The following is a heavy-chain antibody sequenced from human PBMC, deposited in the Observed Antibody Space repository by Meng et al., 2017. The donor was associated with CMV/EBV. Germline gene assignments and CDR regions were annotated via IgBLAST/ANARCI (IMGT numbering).Heavy chain of an antibody. V-gene: IGHV3-49*04. CDR2: IRSKAYGGTT. CDR1: GFTFGDYA. D-gene: IGHD1-26*01. J-gene: IGHJ4*02. Sequence: GESLKISCSASGFTFGDYAMSWVRQAPGKGLEWVGFIRSKAYGGTTEYAASVKGRFTISRDDSKSIAYLQMNSLKTEDTAVYYCTRDFEVGAAEDYWGQGTIVTVSS. CDR3: TRDFEVGAAEDY.